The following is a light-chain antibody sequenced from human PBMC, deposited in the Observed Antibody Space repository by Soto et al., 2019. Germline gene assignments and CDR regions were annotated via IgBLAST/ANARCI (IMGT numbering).Light chain of an antibody. V-gene: IGKV1-5*03. CDR3: QHYNSYSEA. CDR1: QTISSW. CDR2: KAS. Sequence: DIQMTQSPSTLSGSVGDRVTITCRASQTISSWLAWYQQKPGKAPKLLIYKASTLKSGVPSKFSGSVSGTEFTLTISSLHPDDFATYYCQHYNSYSEAFEQGTKVELK. J-gene: IGKJ1*01.